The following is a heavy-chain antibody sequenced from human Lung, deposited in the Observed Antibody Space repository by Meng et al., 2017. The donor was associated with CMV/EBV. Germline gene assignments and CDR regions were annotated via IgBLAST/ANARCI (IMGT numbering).Heavy chain of an antibody. V-gene: IGHV1-69*10. Sequence: SXXVSXKASGGTFSSYAISWVRQAPGQGLEWMGGIIPILGIANYAQKFQGRVTITADKSTSTAYMELSSLRSEDTAVYYCATDNIAAQANWFDPWGKGTXVTVSS. CDR2: IIPILGIA. CDR3: ATDNIAAQANWFDP. CDR1: GGTFSSYA. J-gene: IGHJ5*02. D-gene: IGHD6-13*01.